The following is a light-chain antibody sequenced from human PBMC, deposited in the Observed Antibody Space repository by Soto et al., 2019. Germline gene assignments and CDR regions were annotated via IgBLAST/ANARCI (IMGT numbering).Light chain of an antibody. CDR3: QQYLRYPLT. V-gene: IGKV1-5*03. Sequence: DIQMTQSPSTLSASVGDRVTITCRASQSISGYLAWYQQKPGKAPNLLIYQASTLQSGVPSRFSGSGFGTEFTLTISSLHPDDFATYSCQQYLRYPLTFGQGTQLEIK. CDR2: QAS. J-gene: IGKJ5*01. CDR1: QSISGY.